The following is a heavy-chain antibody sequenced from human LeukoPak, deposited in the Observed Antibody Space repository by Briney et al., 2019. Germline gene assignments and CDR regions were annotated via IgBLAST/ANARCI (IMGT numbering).Heavy chain of an antibody. CDR1: GFTFSTYW. J-gene: IGHJ4*02. D-gene: IGHD3-10*01. V-gene: IGHV3-7*05. CDR2: IKQDGSEK. Sequence: GGSLRLSCGVSGFTFSTYWMSWVRQAPGKGLEWVANIKQDGSEKYYVDSVKGRFTISRDNAKNSVYLQMNSLRAEDTAVYYCATYYYASGSSDWGQGTLVTVSS. CDR3: ATYYYASGSSD.